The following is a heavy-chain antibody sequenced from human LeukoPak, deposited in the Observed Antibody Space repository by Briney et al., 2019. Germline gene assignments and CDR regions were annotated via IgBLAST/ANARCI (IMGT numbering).Heavy chain of an antibody. D-gene: IGHD2-2*02. CDR1: GYTFTSHW. V-gene: IGHV5-51*01. Sequence: GESLKISCNGSGYTFTSHWIGWVRQMPGKGLEWMGIIYPGDSDTRYSPSFQGQVTISADKSISTAYLQWSSLKASDTASYYCARVWPDTTIPVFDYWGQGTLVNVSS. CDR3: ARVWPDTTIPVFDY. J-gene: IGHJ4*02. CDR2: IYPGDSDT.